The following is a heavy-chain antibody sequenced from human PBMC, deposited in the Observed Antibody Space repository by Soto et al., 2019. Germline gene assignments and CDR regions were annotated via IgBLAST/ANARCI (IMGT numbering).Heavy chain of an antibody. CDR3: ANLAGGWYEAFGI. D-gene: IGHD6-19*01. V-gene: IGHV3-23*01. Sequence: EVRLLESGGGLVQPGGSLRLSCAASGFIFSSYAMTWVRQAPGKGLEWVSSISGSGGTAYYADSVKGRFTISKDNSRNTLDLQINSLRAEATAVYYCANLAGGWYEAFGIWGQETMVTVSS. J-gene: IGHJ3*02. CDR1: GFIFSSYA. CDR2: ISGSGGTA.